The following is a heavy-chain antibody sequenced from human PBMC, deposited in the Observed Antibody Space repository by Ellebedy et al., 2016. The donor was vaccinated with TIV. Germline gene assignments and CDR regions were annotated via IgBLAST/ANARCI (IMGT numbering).Heavy chain of an antibody. D-gene: IGHD6-19*01. Sequence: GESLKISCAASGFTFSSYAMHWVRQAPGKGLEWVANIKQDGSEKYYVDSVKGRFTISRDNAKNSLYLQMNSLRAEDTAVYYCARDYHSGWYYFDYWGQGTLVTVSS. CDR2: IKQDGSEK. CDR3: ARDYHSGWYYFDY. V-gene: IGHV3-7*01. CDR1: GFTFSSYA. J-gene: IGHJ4*02.